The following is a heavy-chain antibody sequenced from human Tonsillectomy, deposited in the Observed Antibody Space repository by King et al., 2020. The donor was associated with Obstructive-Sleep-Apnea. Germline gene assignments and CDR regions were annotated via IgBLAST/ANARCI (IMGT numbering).Heavy chain of an antibody. J-gene: IGHJ6*02. CDR2: ISGRGGDT. CDR1: GFTFNGYG. V-gene: IGHV3-23*04. Sequence: VQLVESGGGLVQPGGSLRLSCAASGFTFNGYGMSWVRQTPGKGLDWVSGISGRGGDTYYADSVKGRFTISRDNSKNTLYLQMKSLRADNTAVYYCAKDRGWGVVSYLYGMDVWGQGTTVTVSS. D-gene: IGHD3-10*01. CDR3: AKDRGWGVVSYLYGMDV.